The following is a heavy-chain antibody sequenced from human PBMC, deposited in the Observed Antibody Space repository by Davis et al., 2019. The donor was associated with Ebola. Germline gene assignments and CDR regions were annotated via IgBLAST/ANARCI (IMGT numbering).Heavy chain of an antibody. D-gene: IGHD6-19*01. CDR3: ARQYSSGWLDY. J-gene: IGHJ4*02. Sequence: SETLSLTCTVSGGSVSSGSYYWSWIRQPPGKGLEWIGYIYYSGSTNYNPSLKSRVTISVDTSKNQFSLKVNSVAAADTAMYYCARQYSSGWLDYWGQGTLVTVSS. V-gene: IGHV4-61*01. CDR2: IYYSGST. CDR1: GGSVSSGSYY.